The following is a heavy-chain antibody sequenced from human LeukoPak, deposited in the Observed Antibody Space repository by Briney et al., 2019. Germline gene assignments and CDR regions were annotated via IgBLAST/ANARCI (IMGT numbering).Heavy chain of an antibody. CDR3: ARGTGTMRGVLRQ. V-gene: IGHV4-59*01. Sequence: SETLSLTCTVSGGSIGAFYWSWTRQPPGKGLEWIGFVYHDGSTNYNPSLKSRVTMSVDTSRDQFSLKLSSVTAADTAVYYCARGTGTMRGVLRQWGQGTLVTVSS. D-gene: IGHD1-7*01. J-gene: IGHJ4*02. CDR2: VYHDGST. CDR1: GGSIGAFY.